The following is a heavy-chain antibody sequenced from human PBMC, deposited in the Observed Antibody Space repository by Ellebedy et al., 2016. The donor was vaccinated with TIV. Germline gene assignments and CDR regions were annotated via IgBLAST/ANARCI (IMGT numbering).Heavy chain of an antibody. Sequence: SETLSLXCAVYGGSFSGYYWSWIRQPPGKGLEWIGEINHSGSTNYNPSLKSRVTISVDTSKNQFSLKLSSVTAADTAVYYCVCKSDIVATSGFDPWGQGTLVTVSS. D-gene: IGHD5-12*01. J-gene: IGHJ5*02. CDR1: GGSFSGYY. CDR2: INHSGST. CDR3: VCKSDIVATSGFDP. V-gene: IGHV4-34*01.